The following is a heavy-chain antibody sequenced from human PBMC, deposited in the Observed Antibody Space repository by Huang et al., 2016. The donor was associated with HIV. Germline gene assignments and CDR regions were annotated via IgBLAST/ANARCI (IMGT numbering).Heavy chain of an antibody. V-gene: IGHV4-39*02. Sequence: QLRESGPGLVTPSETLSLTCSASGTSMTSCTFYWGWFRQPPGRGLEWIRCVYFLGNTYDTPSLRSRVTISIDTANKQYSMRLTSVTAADTAVYFCAREVRSVDTDRPDGYYYRGLDVWGQGTTVIVSS. J-gene: IGHJ6*02. D-gene: IGHD2-2*03. CDR3: AREVRSVDTDRPDGYYYRGLDV. CDR1: GTSMTSCTFY. CDR2: VYFLGNT.